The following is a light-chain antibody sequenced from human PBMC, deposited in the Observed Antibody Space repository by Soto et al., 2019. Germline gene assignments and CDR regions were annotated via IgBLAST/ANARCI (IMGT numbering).Light chain of an antibody. CDR3: QQYNNWPPTWT. CDR1: QSVSSN. V-gene: IGKV3-15*01. Sequence: EIVMTQSRATLSVSPGERATLSCRASQSVSSNLAWYQQKPGQAPRLLIYGASTRATGIPARFSGSGSGKEFTLTISSLQSEDFAVYYCQQYNNWPPTWTFGQGTKVEIK. CDR2: GAS. J-gene: IGKJ1*01.